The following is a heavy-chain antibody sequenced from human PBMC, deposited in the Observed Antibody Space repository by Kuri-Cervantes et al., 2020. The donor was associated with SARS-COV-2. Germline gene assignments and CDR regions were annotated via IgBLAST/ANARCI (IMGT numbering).Heavy chain of an antibody. CDR2: ISSSSSCI. V-gene: IGHV3-21*01. D-gene: IGHD2-15*01. J-gene: IGHJ6*02. Sequence: GGSLRLSCAASGFAFSSYSMNWVRQAPGKGLEWVSSISSSSSCIYYADSVKGRFTISRDNAKNSLYLQMNSLRAEDTAVYYCARGGYCSGGSCYSVYYYYYYGMDVWGQGTTVTVSS. CDR3: ARGGYCSGGSCYSVYYYYYYGMDV. CDR1: GFAFSSYS.